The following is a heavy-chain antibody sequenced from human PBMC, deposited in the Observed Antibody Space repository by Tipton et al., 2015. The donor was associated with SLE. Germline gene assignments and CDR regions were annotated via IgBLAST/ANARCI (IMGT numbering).Heavy chain of an antibody. V-gene: IGHV4-61*02. CDR2: IYTSGST. CDR1: GGSISSSSYY. Sequence: LRLSCTVSGGSISSSSYYWSWIRQPAGKGLEWIRRIYTSGSTNYNPSLKSRVTISVDTSKNQFSLKLSSVTAADTAVYYCARLPLGIDDAFDIWGQGTMVTVSS. J-gene: IGHJ3*02. CDR3: ARLPLGIDDAFDI. D-gene: IGHD7-27*01.